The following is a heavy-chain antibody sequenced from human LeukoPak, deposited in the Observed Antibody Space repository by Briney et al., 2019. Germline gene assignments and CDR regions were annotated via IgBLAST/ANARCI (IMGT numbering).Heavy chain of an antibody. CDR1: GVSISSYY. Sequence: PSETLSLTCTVSGVSISSYYWSWIRQPPGKGLEWIGYIYYSGSTNYNPSLKSRVTISVDTSKNQFSLKPSSVTAADTAVYYCARRRDGNYFDYWGQGTPVTVCS. V-gene: IGHV4-59*08. CDR3: ARRRDGNYFDY. D-gene: IGHD5-24*01. J-gene: IGHJ4*02. CDR2: IYYSGST.